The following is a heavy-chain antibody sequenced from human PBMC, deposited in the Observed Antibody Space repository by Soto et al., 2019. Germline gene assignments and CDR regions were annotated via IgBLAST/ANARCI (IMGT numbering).Heavy chain of an antibody. CDR1: GDSISTFY. D-gene: IGHD3-3*01. CDR3: AIVRSNRFDY. V-gene: IGHV4-59*01. Sequence: PSETLSLTCTVSGDSISTFYWSWIRQPPGKGLEWIGYIHYSGSTNYNPSLKSQVIISVDTSKNQFSLKLSSVTAADTAVYFCAIVRSNRFDYWGQGTLVTVSS. CDR2: IHYSGST. J-gene: IGHJ4*02.